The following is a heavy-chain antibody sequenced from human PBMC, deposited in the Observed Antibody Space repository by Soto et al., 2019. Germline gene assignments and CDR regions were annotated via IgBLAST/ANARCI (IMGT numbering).Heavy chain of an antibody. CDR2: IIPIFGTA. Sequence: SVKVSCKASGGTFSSYAISWVRQAPGQGLEWMGGIIPIFGTANYAQKFQGRVTITADESTSTAYMELSSLRSEDTAVYYCARETREMAHFDYWGQGTLVTVSS. CDR1: GGTFSSYA. D-gene: IGHD5-12*01. J-gene: IGHJ4*02. V-gene: IGHV1-69*13. CDR3: ARETREMAHFDY.